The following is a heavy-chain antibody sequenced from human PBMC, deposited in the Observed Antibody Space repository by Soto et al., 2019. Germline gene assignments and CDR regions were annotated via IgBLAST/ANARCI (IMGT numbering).Heavy chain of an antibody. CDR3: ARLKRQQLVPKRTHIHNVLSYYYYGMDV. J-gene: IGHJ6*02. CDR2: IDPSDSYT. Sequence: SLKISCKGSGYSFTSYWISWVRQMPGKGLEWMGRIDPSDSYTNYSPSFQGHVTISADKSISTAYLQWSSLKASDTAMYYCARLKRQQLVPKRTHIHNVLSYYYYGMDVWGQGTTVTVSS. D-gene: IGHD6-13*01. V-gene: IGHV5-10-1*01. CDR1: GYSFTSYW.